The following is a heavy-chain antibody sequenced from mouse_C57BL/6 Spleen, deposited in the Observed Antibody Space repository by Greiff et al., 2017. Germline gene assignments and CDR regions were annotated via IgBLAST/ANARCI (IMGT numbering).Heavy chain of an antibody. CDR3: ARHGDGYYFDY. Sequence: VQLQQSGAELVTPGASVKLSCTASGYNFTEYTIHWVKQRPGQGLEWIGWFYPGSGSKKYTEKFKDKATLTAAKSSSTVYIELSRVTSEDSAVYFCARHGDGYYFDYWGQGTTLTVSS. V-gene: IGHV1-62-2*01. J-gene: IGHJ2*01. CDR1: GYNFTEYT. CDR2: FYPGSGSK. D-gene: IGHD2-3*01.